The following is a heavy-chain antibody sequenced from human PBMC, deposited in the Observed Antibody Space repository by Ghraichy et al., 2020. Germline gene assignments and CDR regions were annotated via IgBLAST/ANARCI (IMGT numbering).Heavy chain of an antibody. Sequence: GGSLRLSCAASGFTFSPYSMNWVRQAPGKGLEWVSCISSSSTYIYYADSVKGRFTISRDDAKNSLYLQMNSLRAEDTAVYYCARGRGGFGGSDPFDIWGQGTMVTVSS. J-gene: IGHJ3*02. CDR2: ISSSSTYI. V-gene: IGHV3-21*01. CDR3: ARGRGGFGGSDPFDI. CDR1: GFTFSPYS. D-gene: IGHD3-10*01.